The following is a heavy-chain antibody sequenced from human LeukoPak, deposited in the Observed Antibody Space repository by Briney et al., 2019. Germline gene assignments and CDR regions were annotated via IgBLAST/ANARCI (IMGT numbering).Heavy chain of an antibody. J-gene: IGHJ6*02. CDR2: ISSSSSYI. Sequence: GGSLRLSCAASGFTFSSYAMHWVRQAPGKGLEWVSSISSSSSYIYYADSVKGRFTISRDNAKNSLYLQMNSLRAEDTAVYYCARVGSGYDFWCEYYYGMDVWGQGTTVTVSS. V-gene: IGHV3-21*01. CDR1: GFTFSSYA. CDR3: ARVGSGYDFWCEYYYGMDV. D-gene: IGHD3-3*01.